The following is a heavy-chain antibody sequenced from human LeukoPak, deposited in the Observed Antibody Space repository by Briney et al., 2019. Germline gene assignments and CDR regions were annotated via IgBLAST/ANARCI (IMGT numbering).Heavy chain of an antibody. CDR1: GGSIRSSYYY. Sequence: SETLSLTCTVSGGSIRSSYYYWGWIRQPPGKGLEWIGSIYDSGSTYYNPSLKSRVTISVDTSKNQFSLKLSPVTAADTAVYYCARRAAKRGTAFDYWGQGTLVTVSS. D-gene: IGHD7-27*01. CDR3: ARRAAKRGTAFDY. CDR2: IYDSGST. V-gene: IGHV4-39*01. J-gene: IGHJ4*02.